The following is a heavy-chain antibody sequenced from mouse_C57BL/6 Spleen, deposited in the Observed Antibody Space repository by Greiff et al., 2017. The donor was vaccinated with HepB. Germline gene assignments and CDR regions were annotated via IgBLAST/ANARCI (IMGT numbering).Heavy chain of an antibody. V-gene: IGHV1-80*01. Sequence: QVQLKQSGAELVKPGASVKISCKASGYAFSSYWMNWVKQRPGKGLEWIGQIYPGDGDTNYNGKFKGKATLTADKSSSTAYMQLSSLTSEDSAVYFCAKPLGDYDRGYYAMDYWGQGTSVTVSS. CDR3: AKPLGDYDRGYYAMDY. CDR1: GYAFSSYW. J-gene: IGHJ4*01. CDR2: IYPGDGDT. D-gene: IGHD2-4*01.